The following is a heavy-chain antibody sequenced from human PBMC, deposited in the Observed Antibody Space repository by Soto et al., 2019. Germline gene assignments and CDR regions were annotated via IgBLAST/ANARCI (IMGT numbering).Heavy chain of an antibody. Sequence: ASVKVSCKASGGTFSSYAISWVRQAPGQGLEWMGGIIPIFGTANYAQKFQGRVTITADESTSTAYMELSSLRSEDTAVYYCARGGMAAAALPPYYYYYGMDVWGQGTTVTVSS. D-gene: IGHD6-13*01. J-gene: IGHJ6*02. CDR1: GGTFSSYA. V-gene: IGHV1-69*13. CDR3: ARGGMAAAALPPYYYYYGMDV. CDR2: IIPIFGTA.